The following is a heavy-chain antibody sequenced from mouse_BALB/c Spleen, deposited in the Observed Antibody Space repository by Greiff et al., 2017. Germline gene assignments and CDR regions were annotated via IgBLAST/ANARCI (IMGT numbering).Heavy chain of an antibody. Sequence: QVQLKESGPGLVAPSQSLSITCTVSGFSLTSYGVHWVRQPPGKGLEWLGVIWAGGSTNYNSALMSRLSISKDNSKSQVFLKMNSLQTDDTAMYYCARDRAYYRYDNAMDYWGQGTSVTDSS. CDR2: IWAGGST. CDR3: ARDRAYYRYDNAMDY. V-gene: IGHV2-9*02. J-gene: IGHJ4*01. D-gene: IGHD2-14*01. CDR1: GFSLTSYG.